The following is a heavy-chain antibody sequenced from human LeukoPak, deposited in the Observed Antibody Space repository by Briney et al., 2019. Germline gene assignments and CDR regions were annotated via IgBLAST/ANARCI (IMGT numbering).Heavy chain of an antibody. D-gene: IGHD5-12*01. Sequence: PGGSLRFSCAASGFTFSSYGMHWVRQAPGKGLEWVAVISYDGSNKYYADSVKGRFTISRDNSKNTLYLQMNSLRAEDTAVYYCAKMVATERHFDYWGQGTLVTVSS. CDR2: ISYDGSNK. CDR3: AKMVATERHFDY. J-gene: IGHJ4*02. CDR1: GFTFSSYG. V-gene: IGHV3-30*18.